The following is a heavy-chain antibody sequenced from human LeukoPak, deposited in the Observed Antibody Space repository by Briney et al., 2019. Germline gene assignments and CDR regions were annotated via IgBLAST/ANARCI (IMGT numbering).Heavy chain of an antibody. D-gene: IGHD2-15*01. V-gene: IGHV3-21*01. CDR2: ISSSTSYI. J-gene: IGHJ3*02. CDR3: ARDSYCSGGSCYPLAFDI. CDR1: GFTVSSNY. Sequence: KPRGSLRLSCAASGFTVSSNYMSGVRQAPGKGLEWVSSISSSTSYIYYADSVKGRFTISRDNAKNSLYLQMNSLRAEDTAVYYCARDSYCSGGSCYPLAFDIWGQGTMVTVSS.